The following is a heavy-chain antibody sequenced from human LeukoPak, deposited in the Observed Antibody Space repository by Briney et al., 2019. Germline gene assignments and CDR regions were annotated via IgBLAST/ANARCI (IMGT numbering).Heavy chain of an antibody. CDR3: GTLQRSGFSLHY. Sequence: AESLKFYCKGYGYSLTSYGIGWARPMRGKGLEWIGIIHPGDSDTRYSPSFQGQVTISADKSISTAYLQWSSLKASDTAIYYCGTLQRSGFSLHYWGQGTLVTVS. J-gene: IGHJ4*02. V-gene: IGHV5-51*01. CDR1: GYSLTSYG. D-gene: IGHD3-22*01. CDR2: IHPGDSDT.